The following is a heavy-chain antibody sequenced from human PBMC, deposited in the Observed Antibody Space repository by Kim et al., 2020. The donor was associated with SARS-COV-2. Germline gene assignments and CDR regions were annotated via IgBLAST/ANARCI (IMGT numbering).Heavy chain of an antibody. CDR1: EFTFSSYA. D-gene: IGHD7-27*01. Sequence: GGSLRLSCAASEFTFSSYAMTWVRQAPGKGLEWVSTISDVSDTTYYADSVKGRFTISRDRSSNILYLQMNSLRAEDTAVYYCARRRASPGDFDSWGQGTLVTVSS. J-gene: IGHJ4*02. V-gene: IGHV3-23*01. CDR3: ARRRASPGDFDS. CDR2: ISDVSDTT.